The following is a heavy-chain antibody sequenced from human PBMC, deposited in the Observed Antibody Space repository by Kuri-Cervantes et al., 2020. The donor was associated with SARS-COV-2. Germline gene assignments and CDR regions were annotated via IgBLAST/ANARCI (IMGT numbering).Heavy chain of an antibody. J-gene: IGHJ4*02. V-gene: IGHV1-18*01. CDR3: ARVYCSGGSCYSLDY. Sequence: ASVKVSCKASGYTFTSYGIGWVRQAPGQGLEWMGWISAYNGNTNYAQKLQGRVTMTTDTSTSTAYMELRSLRSDDTAVYYCARVYCSGGSCYSLDYWGQGTLVTVSS. D-gene: IGHD2-15*01. CDR1: GYTFTSYG. CDR2: ISAYNGNT.